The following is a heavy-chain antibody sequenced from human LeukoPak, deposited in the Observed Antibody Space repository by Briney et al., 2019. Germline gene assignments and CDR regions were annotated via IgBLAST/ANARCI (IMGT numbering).Heavy chain of an antibody. CDR1: GFTFSSYG. CDR3: AKEGRDGYNRIFDY. Sequence: GGSLRLSCAVSGFTFSSYGMHWVRQAPGKGLEWVAFIRYDGSNKYYADSVKGQFTISRDNSRNTLYLQMNSLRAEDTAVYYCAKEGRDGYNRIFDYWGQGTLVTVSS. CDR2: IRYDGSNK. D-gene: IGHD5-24*01. J-gene: IGHJ4*02. V-gene: IGHV3-30*02.